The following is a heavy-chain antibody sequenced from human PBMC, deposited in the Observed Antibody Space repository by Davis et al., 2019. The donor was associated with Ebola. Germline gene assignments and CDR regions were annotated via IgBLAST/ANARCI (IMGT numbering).Heavy chain of an antibody. CDR2: INSESTAR. V-gene: IGHV3-74*01. J-gene: IGHJ5*02. Sequence: GESLKISCAASGFTLSDYWMHWVRQVPGKGLVWVSRINSESTARTYADFVNGRFTISRDNARNMLYLEMNSLRVEDTAVYYCVRDRPHSWFDPWGQGTMVTVSP. CDR3: VRDRPHSWFDP. CDR1: GFTLSDYW.